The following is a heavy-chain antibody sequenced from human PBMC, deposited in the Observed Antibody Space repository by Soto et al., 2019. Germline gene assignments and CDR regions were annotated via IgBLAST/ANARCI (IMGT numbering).Heavy chain of an antibody. J-gene: IGHJ4*02. V-gene: IGHV1-18*01. CDR1: GYTFTSYG. Sequence: ASVNVSCKAAGYTFTSYGIGLVRQAPGQGLEWMGWISAYNGNTNYAQKLQGRVTMTTDTSTSTAYMELRSLRSDDTAVYYCVRDPERIMITFGGVIVPKIFDYWGQGTLVTVSS. D-gene: IGHD3-16*02. CDR2: ISAYNGNT. CDR3: VRDPERIMITFGGVIVPKIFDY.